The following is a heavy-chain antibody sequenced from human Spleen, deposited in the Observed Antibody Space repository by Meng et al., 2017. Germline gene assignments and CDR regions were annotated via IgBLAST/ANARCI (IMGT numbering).Heavy chain of an antibody. CDR3: ARDRGFGGVIAMNWFDP. CDR2: IYTSGNT. D-gene: IGHD3-16*02. Sequence: SETLSLTCTVSGGSISSYYWSWIRQPAGKGLEWIGPIYTSGNTNYNPSLRSRGTMSLDTSKNHFSLKLSSVTAADTAVYYCARDRGFGGVIAMNWFDPWGQGTLVTVSS. CDR1: GGSISSYY. V-gene: IGHV4-4*07. J-gene: IGHJ5*02.